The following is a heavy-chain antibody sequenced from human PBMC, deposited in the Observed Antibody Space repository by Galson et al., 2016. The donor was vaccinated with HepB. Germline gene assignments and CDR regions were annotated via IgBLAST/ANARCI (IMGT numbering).Heavy chain of an antibody. Sequence: ETLSLTCTVSGGSIKTFYWSWIRESPGKGLEWIGHVYHSGSTNYNPSLKSRLTMAVDTSKNQFSLRLTSVTAADTAVYYCASTTYYYDRIDYSAVYFQHWGRGPLVIVSS. CDR1: GGSIKTFY. V-gene: IGHV4-59*01. J-gene: IGHJ1*01. CDR3: ASTTYYYDRIDYSAVYFQH. CDR2: VYHSGST. D-gene: IGHD3-22*01.